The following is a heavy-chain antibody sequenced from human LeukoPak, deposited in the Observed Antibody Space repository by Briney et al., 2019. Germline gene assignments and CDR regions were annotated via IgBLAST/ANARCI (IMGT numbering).Heavy chain of an antibody. Sequence: GESLKISCKGSGYSFTSYWIGWVRQMPGKGLEWMGIIYPGDSDTRYSPSFQGQVTISADKSISTASLQWSSLKASDTAMYYCARQSCSSTSCYLYFDYWGQGTLVTVSS. D-gene: IGHD2-2*01. CDR1: GYSFTSYW. CDR2: IYPGDSDT. CDR3: ARQSCSSTSCYLYFDY. V-gene: IGHV5-51*01. J-gene: IGHJ4*02.